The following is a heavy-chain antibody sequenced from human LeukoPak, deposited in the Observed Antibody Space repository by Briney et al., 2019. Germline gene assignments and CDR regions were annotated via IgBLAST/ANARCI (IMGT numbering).Heavy chain of an antibody. V-gene: IGHV5-51*01. Sequence: HGESLKISCKGSGYRFTNYWIGWVRQMPGKGLEWMGVIYPGDSDTRYSPSFQGQVTISADKSISTAYLQWSSLKASDTAMYYCARADYGDYGAWYFDLWGRGTLVTVSS. CDR2: IYPGDSDT. D-gene: IGHD4-17*01. J-gene: IGHJ2*01. CDR3: ARADYGDYGAWYFDL. CDR1: GYRFTNYW.